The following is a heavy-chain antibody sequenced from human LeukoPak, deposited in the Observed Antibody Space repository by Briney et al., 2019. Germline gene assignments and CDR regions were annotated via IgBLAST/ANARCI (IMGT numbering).Heavy chain of an antibody. V-gene: IGHV1-18*01. CDR1: GYTFTSYG. Sequence: ASVKVSCKASGYTFTSYGISWVRQAPGQGLEWMGWISAYNGNTNYAQKLQGRVTMTTDTSTSTAYMELRSLRSDDTAVYYCARDRFGAGYYDSSGGGDYWGQGTLVTVSS. CDR3: ARDRFGAGYYDSSGGGDY. J-gene: IGHJ4*02. CDR2: ISAYNGNT. D-gene: IGHD3-22*01.